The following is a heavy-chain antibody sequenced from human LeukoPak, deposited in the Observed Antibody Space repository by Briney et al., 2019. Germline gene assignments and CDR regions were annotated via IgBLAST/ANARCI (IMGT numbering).Heavy chain of an antibody. Sequence: SETLSLTCTVSGGSINSGDNYWSWIRQPPGKGLEWIGFIYYRGTTYYNPSLKSRVSISIDTSRNQFSLKLNSVTAAATAVYYCARIEGNSGYGWSHFDYWGQGRLVTVSS. J-gene: IGHJ4*02. D-gene: IGHD3-10*01. V-gene: IGHV4-30-4*01. CDR2: IYYRGTT. CDR3: ARIEGNSGYGWSHFDY. CDR1: GGSINSGDNY.